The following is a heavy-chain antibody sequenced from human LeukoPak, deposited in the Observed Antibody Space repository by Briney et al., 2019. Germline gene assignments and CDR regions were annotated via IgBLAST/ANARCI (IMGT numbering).Heavy chain of an antibody. D-gene: IGHD1-1*01. V-gene: IGHV4-4*07. CDR1: GGSIDSYH. J-gene: IGHJ5*02. Sequence: SETLSLTCTVSGGSIDSYHWSWIRHPAGRGLEWIGRIYTSGSTNYNPSLKSRATMSVDTSTNQSSLKLSSVTAADTAVYYCTRHAVEAASRWFDPWGQGTLVTVSS. CDR2: IYTSGST. CDR3: TRHAVEAASRWFDP.